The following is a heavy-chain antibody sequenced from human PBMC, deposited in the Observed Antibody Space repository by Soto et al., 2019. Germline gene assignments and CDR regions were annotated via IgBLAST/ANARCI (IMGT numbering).Heavy chain of an antibody. CDR3: ARDCRYDYGDYVGFDY. J-gene: IGHJ4*02. CDR2: INPSGGST. D-gene: IGHD4-17*01. Sequence: ASVKVSCKASGYTFTSYYMHWVRQAPGQGLEWMGIINPSGGSTSYAQKFQGRVTMTRDTSTSTVYMELSSLRSEDTAVYYCARDCRYDYGDYVGFDYWGQGTLVTVSS. V-gene: IGHV1-46*01. CDR1: GYTFTSYY.